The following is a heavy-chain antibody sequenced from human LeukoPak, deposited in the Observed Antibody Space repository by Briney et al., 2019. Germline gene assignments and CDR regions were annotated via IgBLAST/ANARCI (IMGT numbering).Heavy chain of an antibody. D-gene: IGHD2-15*01. CDR3: ARVPTYSGAMGV. Sequence: LSGGSLRLSCAASGFTFSSYEINWVRQARGKGLEWVSYISGSGSTIYYADSVKGRFTVSRDNAKNSLYLQMNSLRAEDTAVYYCARVPTYSGAMGVWGQGTTVTVSS. CDR1: GFTFSSYE. J-gene: IGHJ6*02. V-gene: IGHV3-48*03. CDR2: ISGSGSTI.